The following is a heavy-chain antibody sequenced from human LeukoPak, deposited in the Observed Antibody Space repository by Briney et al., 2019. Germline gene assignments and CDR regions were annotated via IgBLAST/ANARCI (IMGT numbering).Heavy chain of an antibody. CDR3: ARDSPGGPQLLPNWFDP. V-gene: IGHV4-30-2*01. Sequence: SETLSLTCTVSGGSISSGGYYWSWIRQPPGKGLEWIGYIYHSGSTYYNPSLKSRVTISVDRSKNQFSLKLSSVTAADTAVYYCARDSPGGPQLLPNWFDPWGQGTLVTVSS. J-gene: IGHJ5*02. CDR2: IYHSGST. D-gene: IGHD2-2*01. CDR1: GGSISSGGYY.